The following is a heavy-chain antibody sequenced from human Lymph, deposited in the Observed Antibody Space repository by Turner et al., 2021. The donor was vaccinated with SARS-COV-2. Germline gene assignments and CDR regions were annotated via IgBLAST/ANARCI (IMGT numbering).Heavy chain of an antibody. D-gene: IGHD2-2*01. J-gene: IGHJ4*02. CDR2: INPSSGST. CDR3: ARYFQFIPSSNSCAY. V-gene: IGHV1-46*01. CDR1: GYTFSSNY. Sequence: QVQLVQYGAEVKKPGASVKVSCKASGYTFSSNYMHWVRQAPGQGLEWMGIINPSSGSTSYAQKFQGGVTMTGDTSTSTVYMELSSLRSEDTAVYYWARYFQFIPSSNSCAYWGQGTLVTVSS.